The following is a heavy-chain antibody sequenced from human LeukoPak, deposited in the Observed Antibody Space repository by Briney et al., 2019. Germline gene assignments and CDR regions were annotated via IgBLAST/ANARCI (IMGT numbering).Heavy chain of an antibody. CDR1: GFTFSSYS. CDR2: ISSSSSTI. D-gene: IGHD6-6*01. Sequence: GGSLRLSCAASGFTFSSYSMNWVRQAPGKGLEWVSYISSSSSTIYYADSVKGRFTVSRDNSKNTLYLQMNSLRAEDTAVYYCARGWRYSSSSAWFDPWGQGTLVTVSS. J-gene: IGHJ5*02. CDR3: ARGWRYSSSSAWFDP. V-gene: IGHV3-48*01.